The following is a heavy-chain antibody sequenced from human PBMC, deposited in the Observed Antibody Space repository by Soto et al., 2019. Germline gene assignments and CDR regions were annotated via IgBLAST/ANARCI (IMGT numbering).Heavy chain of an antibody. J-gene: IGHJ6*02. V-gene: IGHV1-69*13. CDR3: ASSYYYDSSGYYYGGLYGMDV. CDR1: GGTFSSYA. CDR2: IIPIFGTA. Sequence: SVKVSCKASGGTFSSYAISWVRQAPGQGLEWMGGIIPIFGTANYAQKFQGRVTITADESTSTAHMELSSLRSEDTAVYYCASSYYYDSSGYYYGGLYGMDVWGQGTTVTVSS. D-gene: IGHD3-22*01.